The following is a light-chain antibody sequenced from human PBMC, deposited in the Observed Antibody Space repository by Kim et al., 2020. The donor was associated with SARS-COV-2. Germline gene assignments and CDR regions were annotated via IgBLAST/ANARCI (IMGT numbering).Light chain of an antibody. V-gene: IGKV3-20*01. CDR1: QSVYSNY. CDR2: GAS. J-gene: IGKJ1*01. CDR3: QQYGSSWT. Sequence: EIVLTQSPGTLSLSPGERATLSCRASQSVYSNYLAWYLQKPGQAPRLLIYGASSRATGIPDRFSGSGSGTDFTLTINGLQPDDFAVYYCQQYGSSWTFGQGTKLDIK.